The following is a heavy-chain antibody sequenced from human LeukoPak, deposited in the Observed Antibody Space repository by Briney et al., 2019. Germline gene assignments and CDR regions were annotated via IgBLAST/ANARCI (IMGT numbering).Heavy chain of an antibody. Sequence: SETLSLTCTVSGGSISSYYWSWIRQPAGKGLEWIGRISTSGSTNYNPSLKSRVTVSVDTSKNQFSLKLSSVTAADTAVHYCARVIGQWLVVGAFDIWGQGTMVTVSS. CDR1: GGSISSYY. CDR2: ISTSGST. J-gene: IGHJ3*02. CDR3: ARVIGQWLVVGAFDI. D-gene: IGHD6-19*01. V-gene: IGHV4-4*07.